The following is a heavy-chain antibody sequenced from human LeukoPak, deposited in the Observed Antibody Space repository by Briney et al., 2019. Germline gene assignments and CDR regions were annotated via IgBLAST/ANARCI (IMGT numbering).Heavy chain of an antibody. CDR3: AKVAGLGGY. D-gene: IGHD3-16*01. Sequence: PGGSLRLSCAASGFTFSSYWMHWVRQVPGKGLVWVSRINSDGSSTSYADSVKGRFTISRDNSKNTLYLQMNSLRAEDTAVYYCAKVAGLGGYWGQGTLVTVSS. V-gene: IGHV3-74*01. CDR1: GFTFSSYW. J-gene: IGHJ4*02. CDR2: INSDGSST.